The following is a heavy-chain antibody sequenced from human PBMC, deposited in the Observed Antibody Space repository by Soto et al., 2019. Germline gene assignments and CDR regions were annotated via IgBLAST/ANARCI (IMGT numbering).Heavy chain of an antibody. V-gene: IGHV1-46*01. D-gene: IGHD5-18*01. CDR1: GYTFTSYY. J-gene: IGHJ5*02. CDR2: INPSGGST. Sequence: ASVKVSCKASGYTFTSYYMHWVRQAPGQGLEWMGIINPSGGSTSYAQKFQGRVTMTRDTSTSTVYMELSSLRSEDTAVYYCARETRGYSYGYWWFDPWGQGTLVTVPS. CDR3: ARETRGYSYGYWWFDP.